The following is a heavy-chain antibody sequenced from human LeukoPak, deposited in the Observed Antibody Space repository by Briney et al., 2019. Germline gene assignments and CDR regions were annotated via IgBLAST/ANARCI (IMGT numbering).Heavy chain of an antibody. V-gene: IGHV4-30-2*01. CDR3: ARPSSPHYDTLTGYYVFDI. CDR2: IYHSGST. D-gene: IGHD3-9*01. CDR1: GGSISSGGYY. Sequence: PSETPSLTCTVSGGSISSGGYYWSWIRQPPGKGLEWIGYIYHSGSTYYNPSLKSRVTISVDRSKNQFSLKLSSVTAADTAVYYCARPSSPHYDTLTGYYVFDIWGQGTMVTVSS. J-gene: IGHJ3*02.